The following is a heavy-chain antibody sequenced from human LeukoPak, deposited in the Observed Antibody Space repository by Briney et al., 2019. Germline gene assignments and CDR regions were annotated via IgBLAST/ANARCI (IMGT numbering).Heavy chain of an antibody. CDR1: GYTFTSYP. V-gene: IGHV1-3*01. CDR2: INPGDGNT. D-gene: IGHD6-13*01. Sequence: RASVKVSCKASGYTFTSYPMHWVRQAPGQRLEWMGWINPGDGNTKYSQKFQGRVTITGDTSASTAYMELSSLRSEDAAVYYCTRVGAAAGPYYFDYWGQGTLVTVSS. J-gene: IGHJ4*02. CDR3: TRVGAAAGPYYFDY.